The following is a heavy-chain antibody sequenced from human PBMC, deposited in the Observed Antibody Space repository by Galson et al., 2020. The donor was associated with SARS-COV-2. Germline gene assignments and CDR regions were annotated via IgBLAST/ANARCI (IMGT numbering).Heavy chain of an antibody. Sequence: GESLKIYCAASGFTYNNYAMSWFRQTPGKGLEWVSSISGSGGTTYYTDSVKGRFAISRDNSKNTLFLQMNSLRAEDTAVYYCARVVGGPAIGEDAFAVWGQGTMVTVS. V-gene: IGHV3-23*01. J-gene: IGHJ3*01. CDR2: ISGSGGTT. CDR1: GFTYNNYA. CDR3: ARVVGGPAIGEDAFAV. D-gene: IGHD2-15*01.